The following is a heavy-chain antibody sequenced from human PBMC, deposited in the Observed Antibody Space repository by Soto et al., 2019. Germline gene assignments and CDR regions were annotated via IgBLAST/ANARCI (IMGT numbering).Heavy chain of an antibody. V-gene: IGHV4-59*08. CDR3: ARLRYSSSWYIGKCYFDY. J-gene: IGHJ4*02. Sequence: SETLSLTCTVSGGSISSYYWSWIRQPPGKGLEWIGYIYYSGSTNYNPSLKSRVTISVDTSKNQFSLKLSSVTAADTAVYYCARLRYSSSWYIGKCYFDYWGQGTLVTVS. CDR2: IYYSGST. CDR1: GGSISSYY. D-gene: IGHD6-13*01.